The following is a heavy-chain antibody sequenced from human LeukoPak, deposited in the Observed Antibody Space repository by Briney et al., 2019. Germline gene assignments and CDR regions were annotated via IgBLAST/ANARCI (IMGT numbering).Heavy chain of an antibody. Sequence: GGSLRLSCAASGFTFSSYAMHWVRQAPGKGLEYVSAISSNGGSTYYANSVKGRFTISRDNSKNTLYLQMGSLRAEDMAVYYCARVTRSPMNSYGYEEDYFDYWGQGTLVTVSS. CDR1: GFTFSSYA. V-gene: IGHV3-64*01. D-gene: IGHD5-18*01. CDR3: ARVTRSPMNSYGYEEDYFDY. CDR2: ISSNGGST. J-gene: IGHJ4*02.